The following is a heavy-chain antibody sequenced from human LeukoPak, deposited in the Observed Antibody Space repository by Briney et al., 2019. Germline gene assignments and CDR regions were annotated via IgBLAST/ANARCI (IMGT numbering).Heavy chain of an antibody. CDR3: AREASGYYTWGDYFDY. D-gene: IGHD3-3*01. J-gene: IGHJ4*02. V-gene: IGHV4-4*02. CDR2: IYHSGST. CDR1: GGSISSSNW. Sequence: PSETLSLTCAVSGGSISSSNWWSWVRQPPGKGLEWIGEIYHSGSTNHNPSLKSRVTISVDKSKNQFSLKLSSVTAADTAVYYCAREASGYYTWGDYFDYWGQGTLVTVSS.